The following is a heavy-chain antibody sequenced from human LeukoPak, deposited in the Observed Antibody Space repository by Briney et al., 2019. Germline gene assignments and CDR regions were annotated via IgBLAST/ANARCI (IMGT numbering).Heavy chain of an antibody. CDR2: FDPEEVET. CDR1: VDTVSELS. Sequence: ASVKVSCKFHVDTVSELSIHWVRQVPGKGLGLMVGFDPEEVETVYAQKFQGRVTRTEDTSTDTVHMDLSSLTSDDTAFYYCETTKAPAAIERGEGTLEIWGQGTMVIVSS. V-gene: IGHV1-24*01. CDR3: ETTKAPAAIERGEGTLEI. D-gene: IGHD2-2*01. J-gene: IGHJ3*02.